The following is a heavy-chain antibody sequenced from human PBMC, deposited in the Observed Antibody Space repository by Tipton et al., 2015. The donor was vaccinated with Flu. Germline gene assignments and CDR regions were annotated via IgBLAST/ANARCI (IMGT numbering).Heavy chain of an antibody. CDR3: VRRQNSPYYYDVSSDP. CDR2: ISPGEFDS. CDR1: GYSFTNYW. D-gene: IGHD3-22*01. V-gene: IGHV5-51*03. Sequence: QLVQSEAEVKKPGESLKISCKSSGYSFTNYWIGWVRQMPGKGLEWMGIISPGEFDSRYSPSFQGQVTISADKSISTAYLPWSSLKASATAMYYCVRRQNSPYYYDVSSDPWGQGILVTVSS. J-gene: IGHJ5*02.